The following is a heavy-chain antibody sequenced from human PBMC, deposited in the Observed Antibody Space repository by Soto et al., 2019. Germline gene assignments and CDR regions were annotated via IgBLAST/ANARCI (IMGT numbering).Heavy chain of an antibody. V-gene: IGHV1-69*05. CDR2: FIPIFGTA. D-gene: IGHD4-17*01. CDR3: ARETTAPLNESRSEGYYGMDV. CDR1: GGTFSSYA. Sequence: QVQLVQSGAEVKKPGSSVKVSCKASGGTFSSYAISWVRQAPGQGLEWMGGFIPIFGTANYAQKFQGRVTXTXXXTXSTAYMELSSLRSEDTAVYYCARETTAPLNESRSEGYYGMDVWGQGTTVTVSS. J-gene: IGHJ6*02.